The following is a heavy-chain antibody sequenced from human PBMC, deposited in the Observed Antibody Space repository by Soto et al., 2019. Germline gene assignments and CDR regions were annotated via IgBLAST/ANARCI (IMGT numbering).Heavy chain of an antibody. CDR3: ARRGPGTYFDY. Sequence: EVQLLASGGGLVQPGGSLRLSCAASGFTFSSYAMNWVRQAPGKGLEWVSVISGSGGSTYYADSVKGRFSISRDNSKNTLYLQMNSLRAEDKAVYYCARRGPGTYFDYWGQGTLVTVSS. D-gene: IGHD6-13*01. J-gene: IGHJ4*02. CDR1: GFTFSSYA. CDR2: ISGSGGST. V-gene: IGHV3-23*01.